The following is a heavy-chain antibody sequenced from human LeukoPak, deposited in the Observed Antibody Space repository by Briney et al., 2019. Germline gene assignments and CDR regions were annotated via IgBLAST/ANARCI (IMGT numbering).Heavy chain of an antibody. Sequence: KASETLSLTCTASGGSISSSGYYWGWIRQPPGKGLEWIASINYSGTTYYNPSLKSRVTISEDRSKNQFSLKLSSVTAADTAVYYCARLRDGRWPLEYWGQGTLVTVSS. V-gene: IGHV4-39*01. J-gene: IGHJ4*02. D-gene: IGHD5-24*01. CDR1: GGSISSSGYY. CDR3: ARLRDGRWPLEY. CDR2: INYSGTT.